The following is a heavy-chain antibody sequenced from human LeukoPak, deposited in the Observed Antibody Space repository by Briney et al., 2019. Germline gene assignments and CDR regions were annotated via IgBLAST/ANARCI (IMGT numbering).Heavy chain of an antibody. Sequence: SSETLSLTCTVSGGSISSSSYYWGWIRQPPGKGLEWIGSIYYSGSTYYNPSLKSRVTISVDRSKNQFSLKLSSVTAADTAVYYCARGTHIVVVIAIPRAFDIWGQGTMVTVSS. CDR1: GGSISSSSYY. CDR2: IYYSGST. V-gene: IGHV4-39*07. J-gene: IGHJ3*02. CDR3: ARGTHIVVVIAIPRAFDI. D-gene: IGHD2-21*01.